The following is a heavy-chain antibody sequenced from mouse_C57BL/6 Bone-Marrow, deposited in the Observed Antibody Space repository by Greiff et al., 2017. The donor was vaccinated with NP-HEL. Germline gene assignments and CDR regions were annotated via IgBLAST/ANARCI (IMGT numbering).Heavy chain of an antibody. Sequence: QVQLQQPGAELVKPGASVKLSCKASGYTFTSYWMHWVKQRPGQGLEWIGMIHPNSGSTNYNEKFKSKATLTVDQSSSTAYMQLSSLTSEDSAVYYCARGRGTGTYFDYWGQGTTLTVSS. CDR1: GYTFTSYW. CDR2: IHPNSGST. D-gene: IGHD4-1*01. J-gene: IGHJ2*01. CDR3: ARGRGTGTYFDY. V-gene: IGHV1-64*01.